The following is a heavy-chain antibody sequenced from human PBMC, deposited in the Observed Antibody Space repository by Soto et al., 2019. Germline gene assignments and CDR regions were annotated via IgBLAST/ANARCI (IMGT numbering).Heavy chain of an antibody. Sequence: QLQLQESGPGQVKSSETLSLTCSVSGDSIRNSRFYWAWIRQPPGEGLEWIGSIYHTGNAYYNPSLKSRVTISIDTSKNQFSLKLTSVPAADAALYYCATEFFDSSDYTTNCYDRWGQGTLVTVSS. CDR2: IYHTGNA. CDR1: GDSIRNSRFY. J-gene: IGHJ5*02. D-gene: IGHD3-22*01. V-gene: IGHV4-39*01. CDR3: ATEFFDSSDYTTNCYDR.